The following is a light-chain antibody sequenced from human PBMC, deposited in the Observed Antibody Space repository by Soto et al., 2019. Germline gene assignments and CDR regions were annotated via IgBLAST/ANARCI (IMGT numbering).Light chain of an antibody. CDR1: QSVTGS. V-gene: IGKV3-11*01. CDR3: EQRAKWPPP. Sequence: EIVLTQSPATLSLSPGERATLSCRASQSVTGSVAWYQHKPGQSPRLLIYRASDRASGIPARFTGSGSGTEFTLTINSLEPEDFAVYYCEQRAKWPPPFGGGTKVEIK. CDR2: RAS. J-gene: IGKJ4*01.